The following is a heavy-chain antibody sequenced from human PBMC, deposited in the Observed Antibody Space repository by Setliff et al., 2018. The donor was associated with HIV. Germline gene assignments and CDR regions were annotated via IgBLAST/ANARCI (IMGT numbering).Heavy chain of an antibody. V-gene: IGHV4-34*01. CDR2: VNRGRRT. CDR1: GGSFSDYY. J-gene: IGHJ4*02. CDR3: AREIPYSYGGRGHPL. D-gene: IGHD3-22*01. Sequence: ETLSLTCALYGGSFSDYYWSWIRQPPGMGLEWIGEVNRGRRTNYNSSLKSRVTISIDTSRNQFSLTVSFVTAADTAVYYCAREIPYSYGGRGHPLWGQGTLVTVSS.